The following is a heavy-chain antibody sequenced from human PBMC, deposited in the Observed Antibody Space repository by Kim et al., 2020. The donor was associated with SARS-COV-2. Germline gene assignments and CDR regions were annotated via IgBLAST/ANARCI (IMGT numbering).Heavy chain of an antibody. J-gene: IGHJ6*02. Sequence: SVKVSCKASGGTFSSYAISWVRQAPGQGLEWMGGIIPIFGTANYAQKFQGRVTITADESTSTAYMELSSLRSEDTAVYYCARGGWSRKAHFYYYAMDVWGQGTTVTVSS. D-gene: IGHD3-3*01. V-gene: IGHV1-69*13. CDR1: GGTFSSYA. CDR3: ARGGWSRKAHFYYYAMDV. CDR2: IIPIFGTA.